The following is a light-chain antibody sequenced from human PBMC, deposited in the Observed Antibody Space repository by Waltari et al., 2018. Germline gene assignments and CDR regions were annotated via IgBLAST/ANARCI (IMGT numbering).Light chain of an antibody. CDR3: QQSYSTPQT. CDR2: AAS. CDR1: QSISSY. Sequence: DIQMTQSPSSLSASVGDRVTITCRASQSISSYLNWYQQKPGKAPKLLIYAASSLQSGVPSRFSGSGSGTDFTLNISSLQPEDSATYYCQQSYSTPQTFGQGTKVEIK. V-gene: IGKV1-39*01. J-gene: IGKJ1*01.